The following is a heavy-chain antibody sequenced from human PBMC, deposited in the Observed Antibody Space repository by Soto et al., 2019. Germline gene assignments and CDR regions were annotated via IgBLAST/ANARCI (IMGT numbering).Heavy chain of an antibody. Sequence: PSETLSLTCVVCGGSINNNFWSWFRQPPGKGLEWIGEIYQTGSINYNPSLRSRVTISVDKSKNQLSLKVDSVTAADTAFYYCVRGNDNYDFWNNWSLDPWGQGTLVTVSS. V-gene: IGHV4-4*02. D-gene: IGHD3-3*01. CDR2: IYQTGSI. CDR3: VRGNDNYDFWNNWSLDP. CDR1: GGSINNNFW. J-gene: IGHJ5*02.